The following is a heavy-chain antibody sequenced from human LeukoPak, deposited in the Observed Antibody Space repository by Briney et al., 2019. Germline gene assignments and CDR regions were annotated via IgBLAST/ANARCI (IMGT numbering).Heavy chain of an antibody. CDR3: ARQMVRGVPPAFDY. CDR2: IIPILGIA. J-gene: IGHJ4*02. CDR1: GGTFGSYA. V-gene: IGHV1-69*04. Sequence: SVKVSCKASGGTFGSYAISWVRQAPGQGLEWMGRIIPILGIANYAQKFQGRVTITADKSTSTAYMELSSLRSEDTAVYYCARQMVRGVPPAFDYWGQGTLVTVSS. D-gene: IGHD3-10*01.